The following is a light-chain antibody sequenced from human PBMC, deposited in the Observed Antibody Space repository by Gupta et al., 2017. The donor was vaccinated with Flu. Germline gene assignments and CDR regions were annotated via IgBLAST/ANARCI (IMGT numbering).Light chain of an antibody. V-gene: IGLV10-54*04. CDR3: AARESRRSIWV. CDR1: HNNVGDQG. Sequence: LTPPPSLSTGLSQTATRTCPGTHNNVGDQGAAWRQQHQGHPPKLLSCRDNNRTSGIAERFSASMSGNTAALTSTGLQPEEGADYYCAARESRRSIWVFGGGTKLTVL. CDR2: RDN. J-gene: IGLJ3*02.